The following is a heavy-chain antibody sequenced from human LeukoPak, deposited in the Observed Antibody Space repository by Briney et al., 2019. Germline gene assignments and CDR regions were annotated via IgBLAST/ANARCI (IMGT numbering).Heavy chain of an antibody. J-gene: IGHJ5*02. D-gene: IGHD2-8*01. CDR3: AKGYTNGVNQEVWLDP. V-gene: IGHV4-39*07. CDR2: MYYTGNT. CDR1: GGSISSRSYS. Sequence: SETLSLTCTVSGGSISSRSYSWGWIRQPPGKGLEWIGSMYYTGNTDYNPTLKSRLTMSVDTSKNQFSLKLSSVTAADTAVYFCAKGYTNGVNQEVWLDPWGQGTLVTVSS.